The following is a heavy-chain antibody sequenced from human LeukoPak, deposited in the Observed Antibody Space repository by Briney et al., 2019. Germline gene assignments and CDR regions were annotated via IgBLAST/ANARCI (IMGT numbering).Heavy chain of an antibody. CDR1: GYTFTSYY. J-gene: IGHJ6*02. CDR2: INPSGGST. CDR3: ARAEVLLWFGELAQDYYYGMDV. D-gene: IGHD3-10*01. V-gene: IGHV1-46*01. Sequence: GASVTVSCKASGYTFTSYYMHWVRQAPGQGLEWMGIINPSGGSTSYAQKLQGRVTMTTDTSTSTAYMELRSLRSDDTAVYYCARAEVLLWFGELAQDYYYGMDVWGQGTTVTVSS.